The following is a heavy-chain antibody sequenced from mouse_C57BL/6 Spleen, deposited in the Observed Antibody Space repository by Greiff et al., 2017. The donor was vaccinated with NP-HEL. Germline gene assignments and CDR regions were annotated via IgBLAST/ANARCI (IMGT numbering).Heavy chain of an antibody. V-gene: IGHV1-69*01. Sequence: QVHVKQPGAELVMPGASVKLSCKASGYTFTSYWMHWVKQRPGQGLEWIGEIDPSDSYTNYNQKFKGKSTLTVDKSSSTAYMQLSSLTSEDSAVYYCAKGLGLDYWGQGTTLTVSS. J-gene: IGHJ2*01. CDR3: AKGLGLDY. D-gene: IGHD3-1*01. CDR1: GYTFTSYW. CDR2: IDPSDSYT.